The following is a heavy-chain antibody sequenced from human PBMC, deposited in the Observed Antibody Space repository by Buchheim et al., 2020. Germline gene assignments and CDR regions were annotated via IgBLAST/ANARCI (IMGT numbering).Heavy chain of an antibody. V-gene: IGHV4-31*03. CDR1: GGSISSGGYY. CDR3: ARVMRLDPSVTT. Sequence: QVQLQESGPGLVKPSQTLSPTCTVSGGSISSGGYYWSWIRQHPGKGLGWIGYIYYRGSTYSHPSLKSRVTISVDTFKNQFSPKLSSVTAADTAVYYCARVMRLDPSVTTWGQGTL. CDR2: IYYRGST. D-gene: IGHD4-17*01. J-gene: IGHJ4*02.